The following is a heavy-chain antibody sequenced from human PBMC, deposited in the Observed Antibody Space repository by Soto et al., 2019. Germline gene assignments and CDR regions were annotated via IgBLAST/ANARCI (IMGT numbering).Heavy chain of an antibody. V-gene: IGHV3-30-3*01. CDR2: ISYDGSNK. CDR1: GFTFSSYA. D-gene: IGHD2-15*01. J-gene: IGHJ6*02. Sequence: QVQLVESGGGVVQPGRSLRLSCAASGFTFSSYAMHWVRQAPGKGLEWVAVISYDGSNKYYADSVKGRFTISRDNSKNTLYLKMNSLRAEDTAVYYYARAGCDGGSCYTLVGLRYGMDVWGQGTTVTVSS. CDR3: ARAGCDGGSCYTLVGLRYGMDV.